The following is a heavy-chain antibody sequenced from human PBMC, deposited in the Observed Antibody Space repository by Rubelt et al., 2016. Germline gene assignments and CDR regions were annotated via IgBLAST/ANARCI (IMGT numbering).Heavy chain of an antibody. CDR1: GYTFTGYY. J-gene: IGHJ4*02. D-gene: IGHD6-19*01. CDR2: ISAYNGNT. V-gene: IGHV1-18*04. Sequence: QVQLVQSGAEVKKPGASVKVSYKASGYTFTGYYLHLLRQAPGQGLEWMGWISAYNGNTNYAQKFQGRVTMTTDTSTSTVYMELRSLRSDDTAVYYCARNKIGSGWYDYWGQGTLVTVSS. CDR3: ARNKIGSGWYDY.